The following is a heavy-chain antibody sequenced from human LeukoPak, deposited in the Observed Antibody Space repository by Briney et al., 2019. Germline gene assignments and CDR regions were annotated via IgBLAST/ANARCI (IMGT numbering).Heavy chain of an antibody. CDR3: AKDQTVAGTYDS. D-gene: IGHD6-19*01. CDR1: GFSFNTNA. J-gene: IGHJ4*02. CDR2: LSGRGDST. Sequence: GGSLRLSCVASGFSFNTNAMTWVRQAPGKGLEWGSTLSGRGDSTFYADSVKGRFTISRDKSENTLHLQMNSLRAEDTAIYYCAKDQTVAGTYDSWGRGTLVIVSS. V-gene: IGHV3-23*01.